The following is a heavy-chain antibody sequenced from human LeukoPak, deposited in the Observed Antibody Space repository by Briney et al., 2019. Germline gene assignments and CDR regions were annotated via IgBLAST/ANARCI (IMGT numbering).Heavy chain of an antibody. D-gene: IGHD6-19*01. CDR3: ARGRASSGWYFRVGQSTDY. CDR1: GFTFSSYA. V-gene: IGHV3-30*01. CDR2: ISYDGSNK. J-gene: IGHJ4*02. Sequence: PGGSLRLSCAASGFTFSSYAMHWVRRAPGKGLEWVAVISYDGSNKYYADSVKGRFTISRDNSKNTLYLQMNSLRAEDTAVYYCARGRASSGWYFRVGQSTDYWGQGTLVTVSS.